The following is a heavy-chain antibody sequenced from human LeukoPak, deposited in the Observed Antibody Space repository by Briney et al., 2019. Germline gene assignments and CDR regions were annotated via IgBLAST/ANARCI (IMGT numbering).Heavy chain of an antibody. J-gene: IGHJ4*02. D-gene: IGHD3-22*01. Sequence: PGGSLRLSCVASGFTVSTNYMSWVRQAPGKGLEWVSVIYSGGSTYYADSVKGRFTISRDNSKNTLYLQMNSLRAEDTAVYYCVRDDDRPDNGLDYWGQGTLVTVSS. CDR3: VRDDDRPDNGLDY. CDR2: IYSGGST. CDR1: GFTVSTNY. V-gene: IGHV3-53*01.